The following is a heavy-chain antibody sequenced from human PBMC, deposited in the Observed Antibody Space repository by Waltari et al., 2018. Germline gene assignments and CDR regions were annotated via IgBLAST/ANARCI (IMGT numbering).Heavy chain of an antibody. CDR3: VREYWFRMDV. CDR1: GFTFSDDY. V-gene: IGHV3-11*01. Sequence: QVQLVESGGRLVKPGGSLRLSCEASGFTFSDDYMSWVRQAPGKGLEWVSKISGSSSSVRYADSVKGRFTISRDNAKNLLFLQMNSLRAEDTAVYYCVREYWFRMDVWGQGPTV. D-gene: IGHD2-15*01. J-gene: IGHJ6*02. CDR2: ISGSSSSV.